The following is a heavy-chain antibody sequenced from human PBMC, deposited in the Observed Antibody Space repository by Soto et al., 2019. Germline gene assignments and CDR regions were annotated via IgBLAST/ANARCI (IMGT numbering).Heavy chain of an antibody. CDR3: ARDKLTGLFDY. CDR1: GAAFSGYY. Sequence: QVQLQQWGAGLLKPSETLSLTCDVHGAAFSGYYWTWIRQPPGTGLEWIGEINHSGSTNYNPSLKSRVTISVDTSKNQFSLKLTSVTAADTAVYYCARDKLTGLFDYWGQGTLVTVFS. D-gene: IGHD2-8*02. V-gene: IGHV4-34*01. CDR2: INHSGST. J-gene: IGHJ4*02.